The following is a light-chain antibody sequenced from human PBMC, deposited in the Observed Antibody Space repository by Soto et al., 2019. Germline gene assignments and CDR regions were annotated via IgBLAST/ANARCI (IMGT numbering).Light chain of an antibody. CDR3: QQSYNTPPT. Sequence: DIQMTQSPSSLSASVGDRVTITCRPSQNINNHLSWYQQKPGKAPKLLIYAASSLQSGVPSRFSGNGSCTDFSLTISSLQPEDFAIYYCQQSYNTPPTFGPETKVDIK. V-gene: IGKV1-39*01. CDR2: AAS. J-gene: IGKJ3*01. CDR1: QNINNH.